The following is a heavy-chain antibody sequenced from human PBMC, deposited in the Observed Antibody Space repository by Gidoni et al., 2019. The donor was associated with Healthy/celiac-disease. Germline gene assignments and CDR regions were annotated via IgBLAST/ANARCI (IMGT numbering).Heavy chain of an antibody. CDR3: AREFTAMVETYFDY. J-gene: IGHJ4*02. CDR1: GGSVSSGSYY. Sequence: QVQLQESGPGLVKPSETLSLTCTVSGGSVSSGSYYWSWIRQPPGKGLEWIGYIYYSGSTNYNPSLKSRVTISVDTSKNQFSLKLSSVTAADTAVYYCAREFTAMVETYFDYWGQGTLVTVSS. CDR2: IYYSGST. V-gene: IGHV4-61*01. D-gene: IGHD5-18*01.